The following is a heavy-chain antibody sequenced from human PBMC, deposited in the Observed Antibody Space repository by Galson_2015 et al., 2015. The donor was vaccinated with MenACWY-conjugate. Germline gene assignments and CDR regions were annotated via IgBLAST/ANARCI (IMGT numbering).Heavy chain of an antibody. J-gene: IGHJ4*02. CDR1: GGSVSSGSYY. CDR3: ARRGSSGWYFDY. D-gene: IGHD6-19*01. CDR2: IYYTGST. Sequence: ETLSLTCTVSGGSVSSGSYYWSWIRQPPGKGLEWIGYIYYTGSTNYNPSLKSRVTISVDTSKNQFSLKLSSVTAADTAVYYCARRGSSGWYFDYWGQGTLVTVSS. V-gene: IGHV4-61*01.